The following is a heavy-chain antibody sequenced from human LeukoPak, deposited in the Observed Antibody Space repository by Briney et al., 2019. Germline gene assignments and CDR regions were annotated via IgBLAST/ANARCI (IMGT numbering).Heavy chain of an antibody. J-gene: IGHJ4*02. V-gene: IGHV1-46*01. Sequence: VASVKVSCKASGYTFSNYYIHWVRQAPGQGLEWMGIINPSGGSRSYAQKFQGRVTITADKSTSTAYMELSSLRSEDTAVYYCARGGYSSSYYFDYWGQGTLVTVSS. CDR2: INPSGGSR. CDR3: ARGGYSSSYYFDY. D-gene: IGHD6-6*01. CDR1: GYTFSNYY.